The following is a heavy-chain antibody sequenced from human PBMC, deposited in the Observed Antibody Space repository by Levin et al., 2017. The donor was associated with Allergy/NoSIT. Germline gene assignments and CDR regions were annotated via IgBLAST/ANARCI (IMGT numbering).Heavy chain of an antibody. D-gene: IGHD5-12*01. CDR1: GGTFSSYA. V-gene: IGHV1-69*13. CDR3: AREYGENIVATSNNWFDP. Sequence: SVKVSCKASGGTFSSYAISWVRQAPGQGLEWMGGIIPIFGTANYAQKFQGRVTITADESTSTAYMELSSLRSEDTAVYYCAREYGENIVATSNNWFDPWGQGTLVTVSS. J-gene: IGHJ5*02. CDR2: IIPIFGTA.